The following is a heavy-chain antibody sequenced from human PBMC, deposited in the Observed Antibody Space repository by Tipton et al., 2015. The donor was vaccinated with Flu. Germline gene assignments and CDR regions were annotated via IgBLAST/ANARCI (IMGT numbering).Heavy chain of an antibody. CDR1: GDSISSDYF. Sequence: TLSLTCSVSGDSISSDYFWGWIRQPPGKGLQWIGNVHRSGNTYYNPSLTSRVTISVDKSKNQFSLRLTSVTAADPAVYYCARRDYSNCVSAPKNWFDPWGQGTLVTVSS. J-gene: IGHJ5*02. D-gene: IGHD4-11*01. V-gene: IGHV4-38-2*01. CDR3: ARRDYSNCVSAPKNWFDP. CDR2: VHRSGNT.